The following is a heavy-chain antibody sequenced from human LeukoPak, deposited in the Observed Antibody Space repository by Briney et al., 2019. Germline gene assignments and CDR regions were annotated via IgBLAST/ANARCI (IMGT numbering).Heavy chain of an antibody. Sequence: GGSLRLSCAASGFTFSSYAMSWVRQAPGKGLEWVSAISGSGGSTYYADSVKGRSTISRDNSKNTLYLQMNSLRAEDTAVYYCAKVDGGYCSSTSCYMAWRNFDYWGQGTLVTVSS. CDR1: GFTFSSYA. CDR3: AKVDGGYCSSTSCYMAWRNFDY. V-gene: IGHV3-23*01. D-gene: IGHD2-2*02. CDR2: ISGSGGST. J-gene: IGHJ4*02.